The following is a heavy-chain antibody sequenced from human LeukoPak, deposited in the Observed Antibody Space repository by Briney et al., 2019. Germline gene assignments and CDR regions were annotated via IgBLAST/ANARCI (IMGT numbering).Heavy chain of an antibody. J-gene: IGHJ4*02. CDR3: AKDIAYYYDSSGYYARGLFDY. V-gene: IGHV1-18*01. CDR1: GYTFTSYG. D-gene: IGHD3-22*01. CDR2: ISAYNGNT. Sequence: ASVKVSCKASGYTFTSYGICWVRQAPGQGLEWMGWISAYNGNTNYAQKLQGRVTMTTDTSTSTAYMELRSLRSDDTAVYYCAKDIAYYYDSSGYYARGLFDYWGQGTLVTVSS.